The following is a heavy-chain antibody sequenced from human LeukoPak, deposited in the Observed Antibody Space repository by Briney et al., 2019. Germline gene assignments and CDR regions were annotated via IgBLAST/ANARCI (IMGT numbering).Heavy chain of an antibody. J-gene: IGHJ4*02. CDR3: ARDTLLLRRPPYDSIAVAGF. Sequence: GASVKVSCKASGYTFTGYYMHWVRQAPGQGLEWMGRINPNSGGTNYAQKFQGRVTMTRDTSISTAYMELSRLRSDDTAVYYCARDTLLLRRPPYDSIAVAGFWGQGTLVTVSS. D-gene: IGHD6-19*01. CDR2: INPNSGGT. V-gene: IGHV1-2*06. CDR1: GYTFTGYY.